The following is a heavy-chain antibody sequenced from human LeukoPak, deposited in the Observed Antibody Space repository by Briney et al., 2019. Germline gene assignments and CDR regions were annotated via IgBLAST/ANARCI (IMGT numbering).Heavy chain of an antibody. CDR3: AGDTGVTYDY. V-gene: IGHV1-2*02. D-gene: IGHD2-8*02. J-gene: IGHJ4*02. CDR2: INPNSGGT. CDR1: GYTFTDYF. Sequence: ASVKVSCKASGYTFTDYFTHWVRQAPGQGLEWMGWINPNSGGTNYAQKYQGRVTMTRDTSISTAYMELSRLRSDDTAVYYCAGDTGVTYDYWGQGTLVTVSS.